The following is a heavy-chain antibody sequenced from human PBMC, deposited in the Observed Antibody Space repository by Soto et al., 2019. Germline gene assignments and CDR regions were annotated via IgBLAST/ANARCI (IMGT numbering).Heavy chain of an antibody. Sequence: ASLKVSCKASGYTFSGYYMHWVRQAPGQGREWMGWINPNSGGTNYVQKFQGRVTMTRDTSISTVYMELSRLRSADTAVYYCARGGYSSGWGYNYGMDVWGQGTTVTVSS. D-gene: IGHD6-19*01. CDR2: INPNSGGT. J-gene: IGHJ6*02. CDR1: GYTFSGYY. V-gene: IGHV1-2*02. CDR3: ARGGYSSGWGYNYGMDV.